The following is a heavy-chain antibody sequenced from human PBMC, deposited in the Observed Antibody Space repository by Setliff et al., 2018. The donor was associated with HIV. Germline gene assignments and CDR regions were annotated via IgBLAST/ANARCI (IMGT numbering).Heavy chain of an antibody. CDR3: TTAVAQNWYGSGNENY. Sequence: PGGSLRLSCAATGFTFSSYALHWVRQAPGKGLEWVGRIKSKSDGGAVHYAAPVKGRFTISRDDSQDTLYLQMNSLITEDTALYYCTTAVAQNWYGSGNENYWGQGTLVTVSS. J-gene: IGHJ4*02. CDR1: GFTFSSYA. D-gene: IGHD3-10*01. CDR2: IKSKSDGGAV. V-gene: IGHV3-15*06.